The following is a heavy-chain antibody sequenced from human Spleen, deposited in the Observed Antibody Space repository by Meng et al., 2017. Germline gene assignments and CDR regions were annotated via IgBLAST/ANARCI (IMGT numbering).Heavy chain of an antibody. J-gene: IGHJ5*02. D-gene: IGHD6-19*01. CDR2: IYYSGNT. CDR1: DGSVSSSSYY. V-gene: IGHV4-39*07. Sequence: QRHLQESGPGLVKPSETLPLTCSVSDGSVSSSSYYWAWIRQPPGKGLEWIGTIYYSGNTYYNPSLKSRVTISLDTSKNQFSLKLNSVTAADTAVYYCARSNAVAALSWFDPWGQGTLVTVSS. CDR3: ARSNAVAALSWFDP.